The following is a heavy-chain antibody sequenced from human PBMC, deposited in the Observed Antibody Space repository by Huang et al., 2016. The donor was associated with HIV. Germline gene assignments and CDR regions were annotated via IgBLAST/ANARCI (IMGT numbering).Heavy chain of an antibody. CDR1: GFTFSSYW. CDR2: INSDGSSS. J-gene: IGHJ4*02. Sequence: EVQLVESGGGLVQPGGSLRLSCAASGFTFSSYWMHWVRQAPGKGLVGVLRINSDGSSSGYADAVKGRFTISRDNAKNTLYLQMNSLRAEDTAVYYCVRDPRIQSWLNYFDYWGQGTLVSVSS. D-gene: IGHD3-22*01. V-gene: IGHV3-74*01. CDR3: VRDPRIQSWLNYFDY.